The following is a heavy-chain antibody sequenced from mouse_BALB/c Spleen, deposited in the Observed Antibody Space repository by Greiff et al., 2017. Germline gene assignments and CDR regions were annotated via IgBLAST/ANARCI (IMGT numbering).Heavy chain of an antibody. CDR2: ISSGGST. CDR1: GFTFSSYA. D-gene: IGHD2-1*01. CDR3: ARSYGNYAWFAY. J-gene: IGHJ3*01. Sequence: EVHLVESGGGLVKPGGSLKLSCAASGFTFSSYAMSWVRQTPEKRLEWVASISSGGSTYYPDSVKGRFTISRDNAKNNLYLQMSSLRSEDTALYYCARSYGNYAWFAYWGQGTLVTVSA. V-gene: IGHV5-6-5*01.